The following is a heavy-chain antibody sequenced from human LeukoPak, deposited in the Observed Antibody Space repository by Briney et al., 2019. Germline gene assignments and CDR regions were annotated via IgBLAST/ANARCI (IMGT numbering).Heavy chain of an antibody. D-gene: IGHD3-22*01. V-gene: IGHV1-18*01. Sequence: ASVRVSCKATSRISWVRQAPGQGLEWMGWIGTYGGDTYYAQKFQGRITVTTDTSTSTVYMELRNLRSDNTAVYYCARDLWNFYDDSGYNRDFDSWGQGTLVTVSS. CDR3: ARDLWNFYDDSGYNRDFDS. J-gene: IGHJ5*01. CDR1: TSR. CDR2: IGTYGGDT.